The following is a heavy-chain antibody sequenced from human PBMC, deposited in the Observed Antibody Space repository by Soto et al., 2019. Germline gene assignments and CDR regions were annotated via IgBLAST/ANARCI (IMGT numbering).Heavy chain of an antibody. CDR1: GGSFSSSGYY. D-gene: IGHD6-19*01. J-gene: IGHJ1*01. CDR2: IHNSRNT. Sequence: QVQLQESGPGLVKPSETVSLTCTVSGGSFSSSGYYWSWIRQRPGKGLEWIGYIHNSRNTYYNPFLRNRVISSLFRSGNQLSRRLSSVTAADTAVYFCASDAGSGWHDRDSWCQWTLVTVSS. V-gene: IGHV4-31*03. CDR3: ASDAGSGWHDRDS.